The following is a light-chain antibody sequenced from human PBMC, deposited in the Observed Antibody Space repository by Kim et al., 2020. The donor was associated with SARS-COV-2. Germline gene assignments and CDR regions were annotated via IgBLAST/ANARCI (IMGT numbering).Light chain of an antibody. V-gene: IGKV1-5*03. CDR2: HAS. CDR1: QAISPY. Sequence: DIQMTQSPSTLSASVGDRVTITCRASQAISPYLAWYQQKPGKAPKLLIYHASTLESGVPSRFSGSGSGTEFTLTISSLQPDDFATYFCQQYNAYARTFGQGTKVDIK. J-gene: IGKJ1*01. CDR3: QQYNAYART.